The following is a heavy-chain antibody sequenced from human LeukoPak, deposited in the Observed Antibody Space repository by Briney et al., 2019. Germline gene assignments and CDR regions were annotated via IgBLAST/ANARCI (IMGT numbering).Heavy chain of an antibody. Sequence: SETLSLTCTVSGASISSSPHYWGWLRQPPGKGLEWIGEINHSGSTNYNPSLKSRVTISVDTSKNQFSLKLSSVTAADTAVYYCARERSRARYSYGWYYFDYWGQGTLVTVSS. J-gene: IGHJ4*02. CDR3: ARERSRARYSYGWYYFDY. CDR2: INHSGST. CDR1: GASISSSPHY. D-gene: IGHD5-18*01. V-gene: IGHV4-39*07.